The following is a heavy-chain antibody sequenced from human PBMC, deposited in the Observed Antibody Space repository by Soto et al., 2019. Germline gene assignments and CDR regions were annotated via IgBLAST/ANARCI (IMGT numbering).Heavy chain of an antibody. CDR2: ISSSSSTI. Sequence: EVQLVESGGGLVQPGGSLRLSCAASGFTFSSYSMNWVRQAPGKGLEWVSYISSSSSTIYYADSVKGRFTISRDNAKNSLYLQMNSLRDEDTAVYYCATLRYFDWYETFDYWGQGTLVTVSS. V-gene: IGHV3-48*02. CDR3: ATLRYFDWYETFDY. D-gene: IGHD3-9*01. J-gene: IGHJ4*02. CDR1: GFTFSSYS.